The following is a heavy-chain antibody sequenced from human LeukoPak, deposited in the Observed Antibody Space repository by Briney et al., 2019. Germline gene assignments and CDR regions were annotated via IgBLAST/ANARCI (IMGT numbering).Heavy chain of an antibody. J-gene: IGHJ4*02. Sequence: GGSLRLSCAASGFTVSSNYMSWVRQAPGKGLEWVSVIYSGSSTYYADSVKGRFTISRDNSKNTLYLQMNSLRAEDTAVYYCARVSSYSPYFDYWGQGTLVTVSS. V-gene: IGHV3-66*02. CDR1: GFTVSSNY. D-gene: IGHD4-11*01. CDR2: IYSGSST. CDR3: ARVSSYSPYFDY.